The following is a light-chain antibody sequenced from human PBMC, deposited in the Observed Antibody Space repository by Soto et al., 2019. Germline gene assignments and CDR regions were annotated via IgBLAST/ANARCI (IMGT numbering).Light chain of an antibody. CDR1: QNINTF. Sequence: EIVLTQSPATLSLSPGDRATLSCRASQNINTFLAWYQQKPGQAPRRLIYDAFKRATGIPARFSGSGSGTDLTLTISSLEPEDFAVYYCQHRDNWPQGAAFGGGTQVEIK. CDR3: QHRDNWPQGAA. J-gene: IGKJ4*01. V-gene: IGKV3-11*01. CDR2: DAF.